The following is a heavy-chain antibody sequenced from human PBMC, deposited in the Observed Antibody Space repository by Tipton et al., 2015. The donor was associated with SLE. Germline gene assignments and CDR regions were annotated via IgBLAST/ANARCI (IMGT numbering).Heavy chain of an antibody. J-gene: IGHJ4*02. CDR1: GFTFSSYW. V-gene: IGHV3-7*04. Sequence: GSLRLSCAASGFTFSSYWMNWVRQAPGKGLEWVASIKQDGSQKYYVDSVKGRFTISRDNAKNSLYLQMNSLRAEDTAVYYCARGGIAGYYFDYWGQGTLVPVSS. CDR2: IKQDGSQK. D-gene: IGHD6-13*01. CDR3: ARGGIAGYYFDY.